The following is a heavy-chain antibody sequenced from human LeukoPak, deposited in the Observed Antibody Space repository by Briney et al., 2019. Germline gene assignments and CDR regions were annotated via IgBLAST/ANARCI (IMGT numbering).Heavy chain of an antibody. CDR1: AFTFSTYW. J-gene: IGHJ4*02. Sequence: PGGSLRLSCAASAFTFSTYWMTWVRQAPGKGLEWVANIKQDGSEKYYVDSVKGRFTISRDNAKNSLYLQMNSLRAEDTAVYYCASLPSGSYYPYYFDYWGQGTLVTVSS. V-gene: IGHV3-7*01. D-gene: IGHD3-10*01. CDR2: IKQDGSEK. CDR3: ASLPSGSYYPYYFDY.